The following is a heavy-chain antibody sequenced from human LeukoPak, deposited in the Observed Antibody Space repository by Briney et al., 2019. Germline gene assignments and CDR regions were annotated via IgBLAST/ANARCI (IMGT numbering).Heavy chain of an antibody. CDR3: AKDIQLST. Sequence: PGGSLRLSCAVSGFTFRGAAMTWVRQAPGKRLEWVSLISSSGNNAYYADSVKGRFTISRDNSKNTLSLQMNSLRVEGTAIYYCAKDIQLSTWGLGTRVTVSS. D-gene: IGHD5-24*01. CDR1: GFTFRGAA. CDR2: ISSSGNNA. V-gene: IGHV3-23*01. J-gene: IGHJ3*01.